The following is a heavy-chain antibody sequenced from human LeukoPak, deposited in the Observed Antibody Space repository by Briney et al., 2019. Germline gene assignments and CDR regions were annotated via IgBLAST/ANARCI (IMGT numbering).Heavy chain of an antibody. CDR2: ISGSGGST. J-gene: IGHJ4*02. V-gene: IGHV3-23*01. Sequence: PGGSLRLSCAASGFTFSSYAMSWVRQAPGKGLEWVSAISGSGGSTYYADSVKGRFTISRDNSKNTLYLQMKSLRAEDKAVYYCAKDHGTYYDFWSGYLVPGYFDYWGQGTLVTVSS. D-gene: IGHD3-3*01. CDR3: AKDHGTYYDFWSGYLVPGYFDY. CDR1: GFTFSSYA.